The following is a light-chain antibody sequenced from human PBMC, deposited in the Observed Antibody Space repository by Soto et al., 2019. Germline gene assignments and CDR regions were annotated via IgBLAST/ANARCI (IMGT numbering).Light chain of an antibody. V-gene: IGKV3-15*01. J-gene: IGKJ5*01. CDR2: GAS. CDR1: QSVGSN. Sequence: EIVMTQSPATLSVSPGDSVTLSCRASQSVGSNLAWFQQKPGQATRLITYGASTRANGIPARFSGSGSGTDFTLTIGSLEAEDFAFYYCQQRSNWHPITFGQGTRLEIK. CDR3: QQRSNWHPIT.